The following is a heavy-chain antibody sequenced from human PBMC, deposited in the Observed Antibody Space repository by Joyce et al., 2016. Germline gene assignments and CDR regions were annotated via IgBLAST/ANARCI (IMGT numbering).Heavy chain of an antibody. CDR2: VNGGGGFT. CDR1: GFTFTEFS. D-gene: IGHD4-11*01. CDR3: AKDAQSAPYYFDS. J-gene: IGHJ4*02. Sequence: EVQLLESGGGLVQPGGSLRLSCAASGFTFTEFSMTWVRQAPGKGLEGVSSVNGGGGFTYYADSLKGRFTIFTDNSKNTLYLEMSSLSADDTAVYYCAKDAQSAPYYFDSWGRGTLVAVSS. V-gene: IGHV3-23*01.